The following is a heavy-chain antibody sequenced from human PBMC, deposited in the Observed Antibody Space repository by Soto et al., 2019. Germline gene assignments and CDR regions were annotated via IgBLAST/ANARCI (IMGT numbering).Heavy chain of an antibody. J-gene: IGHJ4*02. CDR2: ISAYNGNT. D-gene: IGHD3-9*01. V-gene: IGHV1-18*01. Sequence: QVQLVHSGAEVKKPGASVKVSCKASGYTFTSYGISWVRQAPGQGLEWMGWISAYNGNTNYAQKLQGRVTMTTDTSTSTAYMELRSLRSDDTAVYYCARENDILTGYYSPLFYFWGQGTLVTVSS. CDR1: GYTFTSYG. CDR3: ARENDILTGYYSPLFYF.